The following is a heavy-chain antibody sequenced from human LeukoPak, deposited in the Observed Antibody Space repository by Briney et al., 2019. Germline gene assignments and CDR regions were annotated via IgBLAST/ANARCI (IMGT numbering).Heavy chain of an antibody. D-gene: IGHD3-9*01. CDR2: ISAYNGNT. V-gene: IGHV1-18*04. CDR1: GYTFTSYG. J-gene: IGHJ4*02. Sequence: GASVKVSCKASGYTFTSYGINWVRQAPGQGLEWMGWISAYNGNTNYAQKLQGRVTMTTDTSTSTAYMELRSLRSDDTAVYYCARRMSAFYDILTGYYTLGGLDYWGQGTLVTVSS. CDR3: ARRMSAFYDILTGYYTLGGLDY.